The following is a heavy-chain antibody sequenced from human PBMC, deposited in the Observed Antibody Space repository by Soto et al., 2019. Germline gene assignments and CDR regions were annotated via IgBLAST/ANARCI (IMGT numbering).Heavy chain of an antibody. CDR3: ASGLITGSHDSGGWYYVDS. V-gene: IGHV4-34*01. CDR1: GESFSAYI. J-gene: IGHJ4*02. D-gene: IGHD6-19*01. CDR2: INHSGSA. Sequence: QVQLQQSGAGLLKPSETLSLTCAVYGESFSAYIWTWIRQTPGKGLQWIGQINHSGSASYNPSLKSRVTISVHRTKSSYPGELRCVTAADTAVYYCASGLITGSHDSGGWYYVDSWGQGTQVTVSS.